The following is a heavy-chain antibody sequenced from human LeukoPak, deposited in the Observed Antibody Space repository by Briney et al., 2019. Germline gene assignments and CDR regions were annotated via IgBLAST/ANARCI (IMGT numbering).Heavy chain of an antibody. CDR2: TRQVGWSA. J-gene: IGHJ3*02. CDR1: TFTFSRYS. D-gene: IGHD3-16*02. V-gene: IGHV3-30*04. Sequence: PGGSLRLSCATSTFTFSRYSMHWARRPPGKGLEWVAFTRQVGWSAEYTDSVKGRFTVSRDTSRNAMYLQMHSLRVEDTAVYYCVRDGQGGPIDAFDIWGQGTMVTVSS. CDR3: VRDGQGGPIDAFDI.